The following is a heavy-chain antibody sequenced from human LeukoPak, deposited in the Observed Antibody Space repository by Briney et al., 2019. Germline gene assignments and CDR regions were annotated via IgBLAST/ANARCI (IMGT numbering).Heavy chain of an antibody. CDR2: INHSGRT. Sequence: SETLSLTCAVYGGSFSGYYWSWIRQPPGKGLEWIGEINHSGRTNYSPSLKSRVTISVDTSKNQFSLKLNSVTAADTAVYYGARWEWVDVNRGSSRGFDIWGQGTMVTVSS. CDR1: GGSFSGYY. J-gene: IGHJ3*02. V-gene: IGHV4-34*01. D-gene: IGHD3-3*01. CDR3: ARWEWVDVNRGSSRGFDI.